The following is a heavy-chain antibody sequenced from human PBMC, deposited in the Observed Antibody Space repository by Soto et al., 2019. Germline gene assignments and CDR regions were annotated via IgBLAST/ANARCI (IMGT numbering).Heavy chain of an antibody. CDR3: ARPPFCSKGVCYGIY. Sequence: GGPLRLSCAASGFTFSNYWMYWVRQAPGKGPVWVSHINNDGSRTSYADSVKGRFTISRDNAKNTLYLQMNSLRAEDTAVYYCARPPFCSKGVCYGIYWGQGALVTVSS. V-gene: IGHV3-74*01. J-gene: IGHJ4*02. D-gene: IGHD2-8*01. CDR2: INNDGSRT. CDR1: GFTFSNYW.